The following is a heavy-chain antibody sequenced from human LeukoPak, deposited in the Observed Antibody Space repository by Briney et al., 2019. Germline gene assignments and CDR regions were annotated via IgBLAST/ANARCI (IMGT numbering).Heavy chain of an antibody. Sequence: GASVKVSCKASGYTFTSYGISWVRQAPGQGLEWMGWIIAYNGNTNYAQKLQGRVTMNTDTSTSTAYMELRSLRSDDTAVYYCARDLKMGYSSGRYSWGTGSSNDYWGQGTLVTVSS. CDR3: ARDLKMGYSSGRYSWGTGSSNDY. CDR2: IIAYNGNT. V-gene: IGHV1-18*01. J-gene: IGHJ4*02. CDR1: GYTFTSYG. D-gene: IGHD6-19*01.